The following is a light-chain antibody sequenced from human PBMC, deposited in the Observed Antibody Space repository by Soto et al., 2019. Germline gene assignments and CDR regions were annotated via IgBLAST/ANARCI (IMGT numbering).Light chain of an antibody. Sequence: DIQMTQSPFTLSASVGDRVTITCRASQSINTYLAWYQQKPGKAPKVLIYDASSLNSGVPSRFSGSGSGTEFTLTISSLQPDDFAIYYCQQYNTYWRTFGQGTKVDI. CDR3: QQYNTYWRT. CDR1: QSINTY. V-gene: IGKV1-5*01. J-gene: IGKJ1*01. CDR2: DAS.